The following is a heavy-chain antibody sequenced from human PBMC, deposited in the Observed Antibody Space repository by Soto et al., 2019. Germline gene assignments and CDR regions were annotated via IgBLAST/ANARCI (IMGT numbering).Heavy chain of an antibody. V-gene: IGHV1-69*13. CDR2: IIPIFGTA. D-gene: IGHD3-10*01. J-gene: IGHJ5*02. CDR1: GGTFSSYA. CDR3: ARGVRYGSGSYYTMFDP. Sequence: SVKVSCKASGGTFSSYAISWVRQAPGQGLEWMGGIIPIFGTANYAQKFQGRVTITADESTSTAYMGLSSLRSEDTAVYYCARGVRYGSGSYYTMFDPWGQGTLVTVSS.